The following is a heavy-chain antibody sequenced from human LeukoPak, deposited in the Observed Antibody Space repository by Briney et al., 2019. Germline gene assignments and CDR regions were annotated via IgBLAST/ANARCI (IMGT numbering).Heavy chain of an antibody. CDR2: INPNSGGT. Sequence: VASVKVSCKASGYTFTGYYMHWVRQAPGQGLEWMGWINPNSGGTNYAQKFQGRVTMTRDTSISTAYMELSRLRSDDTAVYYCARVLQVATVTDDYWGQGTLVTVSS. J-gene: IGHJ4*02. CDR3: ARVLQVATVTDDY. D-gene: IGHD5-12*01. V-gene: IGHV1-2*02. CDR1: GYTFTGYY.